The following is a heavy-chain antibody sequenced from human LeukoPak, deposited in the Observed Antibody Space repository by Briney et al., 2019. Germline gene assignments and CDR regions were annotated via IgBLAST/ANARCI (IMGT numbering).Heavy chain of an antibody. D-gene: IGHD2-2*01. Sequence: GGSLRLSCAASGFTFSSYSMNWVRPAPGKGLEWVSSISSSSSYIYYADSVKGRFTISRDNAKNSLYLQMNSLRAEDTAVYYCATSPDCSSTSCYEEGVYYYYGMDVWGQGTTVTVSS. CDR2: ISSSSSYI. CDR1: GFTFSSYS. CDR3: ATSPDCSSTSCYEEGVYYYYGMDV. J-gene: IGHJ6*02. V-gene: IGHV3-21*01.